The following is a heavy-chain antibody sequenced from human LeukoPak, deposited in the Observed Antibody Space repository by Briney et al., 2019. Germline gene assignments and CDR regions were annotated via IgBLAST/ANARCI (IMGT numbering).Heavy chain of an antibody. CDR2: ISAYNGNT. V-gene: IGHV1-18*01. Sequence: ASVKVSCKASGYTFTSYGISWLRQAPGQGLEGMGWISAYNGNTNYAQKLQGRVTMTTDTSTSTAYMELRSLRSDDTAVYYCARGVYDFWSGYYTGSGAFDPWGQGTLVTVSS. CDR1: GYTFTSYG. J-gene: IGHJ5*02. CDR3: ARGVYDFWSGYYTGSGAFDP. D-gene: IGHD3-3*01.